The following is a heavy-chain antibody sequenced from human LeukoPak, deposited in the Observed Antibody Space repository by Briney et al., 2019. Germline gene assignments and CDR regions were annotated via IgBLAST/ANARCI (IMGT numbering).Heavy chain of an antibody. CDR2: ISGYNGYT. CDR3: ARDEARYSSGYYPNWFDP. CDR1: GYTFTSYG. D-gene: IGHD3-22*01. V-gene: IGHV1-18*01. Sequence: GASVKVSSTASGYTFTSYGISWVRQAPGQGLEWMGWISGYNGYTHYAHNLQGRVTMTTDTSTSTAYMELRSLRSDDTAVYYCARDEARYSSGYYPNWFDPWGQGTLVTVSS. J-gene: IGHJ5*02.